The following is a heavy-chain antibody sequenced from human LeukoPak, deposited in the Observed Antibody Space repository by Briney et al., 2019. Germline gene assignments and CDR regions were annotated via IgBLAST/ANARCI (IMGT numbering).Heavy chain of an antibody. J-gene: IGHJ4*02. CDR3: AKQLGYCSDGSCYFPY. V-gene: IGHV3-23*01. CDR2: FSESGGNT. Sequence: PGGSLRLSCAASGFTFSNYALSWVRQAPGKGLEWVSTFSESGGNTYYADSVKGRFTISRDNSKNTLYLQMNSLRAEDTAVYYCAKQLGYCSDGSCYFPYWGQGTLVTVSS. CDR1: GFTFSNYA. D-gene: IGHD2-15*01.